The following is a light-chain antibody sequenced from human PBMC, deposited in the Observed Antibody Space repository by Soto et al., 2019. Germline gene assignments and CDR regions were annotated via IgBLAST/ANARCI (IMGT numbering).Light chain of an antibody. V-gene: IGLV2-14*01. Sequence: QSVLTRPASVSGSPVQSITISCTGTSSDVGGYNYVSWYQQHPGKAPKLMIYEVSNRPSGVSNRFSGSKSGNTASLTISGLQAEDEADYYCSSYTSSSTRVFGTGTMVTVL. CDR2: EVS. CDR3: SSYTSSSTRV. CDR1: SSDVGGYNY. J-gene: IGLJ1*01.